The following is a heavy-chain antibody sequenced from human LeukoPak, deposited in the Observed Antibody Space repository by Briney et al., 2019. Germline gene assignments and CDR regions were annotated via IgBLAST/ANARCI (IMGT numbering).Heavy chain of an antibody. CDR3: AREGDCSGGSCYSGYNWFDP. J-gene: IGHJ5*02. V-gene: IGHV4-59*01. D-gene: IGHD2-15*01. CDR1: GGSISSYY. CDR2: IYYSGST. Sequence: KPSETLSLTCTVSGGSISSYYWSWIRQPPGKGLEWIGYIYYSGSTNYNPSLKSRVTISVDTSKNQFSLKLSSVTAADTAVYYCAREGDCSGGSCYSGYNWFDPWGQGTLVTVSS.